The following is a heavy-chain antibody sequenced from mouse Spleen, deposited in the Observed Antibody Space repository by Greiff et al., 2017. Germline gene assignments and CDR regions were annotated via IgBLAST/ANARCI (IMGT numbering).Heavy chain of an antibody. V-gene: IGHV5-6-5*01. D-gene: IGHD2-1*01. J-gene: IGHJ4*01. CDR3: ARDRGNIYAMDY. CDR2: ISSGGST. CDR1: GFTFSSYA. Sequence: DVKLVESGGGLVKPGGSLKLSCAASGFTFSSYAMSWVRQTPEKRLEWVASISSGGSTYYPDSVKGRFTISRDNAKNNLYLQMSSLKSEDTAMYYCARDRGNIYAMDYWGQGTSVTVSS.